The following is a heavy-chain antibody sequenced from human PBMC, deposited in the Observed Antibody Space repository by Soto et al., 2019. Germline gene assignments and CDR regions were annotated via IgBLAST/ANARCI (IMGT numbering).Heavy chain of an antibody. Sequence: QVQLVQSGAEVKKPGSSVKVSCKASGGTFSSYAISWVRQAPGQGLEWMGGIIPIFGTANYAQKFQGRVTITADNSTSTAYMELSSLRSEDTAVYYCARDKGDYVSYYYYGMDVWGQGTTVTVSS. D-gene: IGHD4-17*01. V-gene: IGHV1-69*06. CDR3: ARDKGDYVSYYYYGMDV. J-gene: IGHJ6*02. CDR1: GGTFSSYA. CDR2: IIPIFGTA.